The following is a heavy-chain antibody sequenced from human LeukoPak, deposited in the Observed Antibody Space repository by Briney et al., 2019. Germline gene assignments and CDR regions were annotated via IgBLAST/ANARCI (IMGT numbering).Heavy chain of an antibody. J-gene: IGHJ4*02. CDR2: ISGTGDNT. CDR3: AKDLRYFDFDY. D-gene: IGHD3-9*01. V-gene: IGHV3-23*01. CDR1: GFTFISYA. Sequence: PGGSLRLSCVASGFTFISYAINWVRQAPGRGLELVSIISGTGDNTNYADSVKGRFTISRDNSKNTLYLQMDSLRAEDTAVYYCAKDLRYFDFDYWGQGTLVTVSS.